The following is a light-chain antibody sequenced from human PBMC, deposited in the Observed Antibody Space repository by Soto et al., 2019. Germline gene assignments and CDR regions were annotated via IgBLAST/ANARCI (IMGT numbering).Light chain of an antibody. Sequence: EIVLTQSPATLSLSPGERATLSCRASQSVSSYLAWYQQTPGQAPRLLIYGASSRATGIPDRFSGSGSGTDFTLTISRLEPEDFAVYYCQQFWTCGQGTKVDIK. CDR1: QSVSSY. J-gene: IGKJ1*01. V-gene: IGKV3-20*01. CDR2: GAS. CDR3: QQFWT.